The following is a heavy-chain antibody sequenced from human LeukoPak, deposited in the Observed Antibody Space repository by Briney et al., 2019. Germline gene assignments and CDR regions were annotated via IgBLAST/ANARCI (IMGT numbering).Heavy chain of an antibody. CDR1: GGSFSGYY. CDR2: INHSGST. CDR3: ARAAIAAARIYYYMDV. J-gene: IGHJ6*03. V-gene: IGHV4-34*01. Sequence: SETLSLTCAVYGGSFSGYYWSWIRQPPGKGLEWIGEINHSGSTNYNPSLKSRVTISVDTSKNQFSLKLSSVTAADTAVYYCARAAIAAARIYYYMDVWGKGTTVTVSS. D-gene: IGHD6-13*01.